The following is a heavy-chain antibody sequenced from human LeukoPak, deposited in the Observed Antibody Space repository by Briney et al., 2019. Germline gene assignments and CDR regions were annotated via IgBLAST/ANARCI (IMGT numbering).Heavy chain of an antibody. D-gene: IGHD3-10*01. V-gene: IGHV1-24*01. Sequence: ASVKVSCKVSGHTLNELSMHWVRQAPGKGLEWMGGFDPEDGETIYAQKFQGRVPMTEDTSTDTAYLELSSLRSEDTAVYYCAAIARGPMIRGFDLWGRGTLVT. CDR1: GHTLNELS. CDR3: AAIARGPMIRGFDL. CDR2: FDPEDGET. J-gene: IGHJ2*01.